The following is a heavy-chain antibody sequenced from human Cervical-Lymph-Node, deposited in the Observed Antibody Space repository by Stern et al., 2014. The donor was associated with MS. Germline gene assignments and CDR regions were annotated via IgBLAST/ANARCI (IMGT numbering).Heavy chain of an antibody. V-gene: IGHV3-9*01. CDR1: GFTFDDYA. D-gene: IGHD2-15*01. CDR3: AKDIAEWKWHFDL. CDR2: ISWNSDSI. J-gene: IGHJ2*01. Sequence: EVHLVESGGGLVQPGRSLRLSCAASGFTFDDYAMHWVRQVPGKGLEWVSGISWNSDSIDYADSVKGRFTISRDNAKNSLYLQMNSLRAEDTALYYCAKDIAEWKWHFDLWGRGTLVTVSS.